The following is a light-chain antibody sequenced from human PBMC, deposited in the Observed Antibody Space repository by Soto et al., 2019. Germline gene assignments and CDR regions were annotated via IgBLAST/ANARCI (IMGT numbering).Light chain of an antibody. Sequence: AIQMTQSPSSLSASVGDRVTITCRASQGIRNDLAWYQRKPGKAPKLLIYTASSLQNGVPPRFSGSGSDTVFTLTIDSLQPEDFATYYCLQDFSFPLTFGGATKVDIK. CDR1: QGIRND. CDR2: TAS. CDR3: LQDFSFPLT. J-gene: IGKJ4*01. V-gene: IGKV1-6*01.